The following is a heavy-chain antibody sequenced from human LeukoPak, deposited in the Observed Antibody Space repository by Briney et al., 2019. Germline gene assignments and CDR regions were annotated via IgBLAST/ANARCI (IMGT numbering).Heavy chain of an antibody. J-gene: IGHJ4*02. D-gene: IGHD6-6*01. CDR2: INEDGSEE. V-gene: IGHV3-7*01. CDR3: ARGGSPGSADY. CDR1: KFTFSTYW. Sequence: GGSLRLSCAASKFTFSTYWMSWVRQAPGKGLEWVANINEDGSEEYYVDSVRGRFSISRDNAKNSLFLQMNSLRVEDTAVYYCARGGSPGSADYWGQGTLVTVSS.